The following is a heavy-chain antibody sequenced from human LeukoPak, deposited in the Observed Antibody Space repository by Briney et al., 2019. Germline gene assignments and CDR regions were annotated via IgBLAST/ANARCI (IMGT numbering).Heavy chain of an antibody. Sequence: PGGSLRLSCAASGFTFSSYGMHWVRQAPGKGLEWVAVIWYDGSNKYYADSVKGRFTISRDNSKNTLYLQMNSLRAEDTAVYYCARVGPTMGYYGMDVWGQGTTVTVSS. CDR3: ARVGPTMGYYGMDV. V-gene: IGHV3-33*01. J-gene: IGHJ6*02. CDR2: IWYDGSNK. CDR1: GFTFSSYG. D-gene: IGHD3-10*01.